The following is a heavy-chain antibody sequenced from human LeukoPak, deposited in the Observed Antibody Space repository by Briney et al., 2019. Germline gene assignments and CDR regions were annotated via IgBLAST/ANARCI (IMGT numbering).Heavy chain of an antibody. V-gene: IGHV1-24*01. J-gene: IGHJ6*03. CDR2: FDPEDGET. CDR1: GYTLTELS. D-gene: IGHD2-15*01. Sequence: ASVKVSCKVSGYTLTELSIHWVRQAPGKGLEWMGGFDPEDGETIYAQKFQGRVTMTEDTSTDTAYMELNSLRSEDTAVYYCATGDINTLPDRYYFYMDVWGKGTTVTVSS. CDR3: ATGDINTLPDRYYFYMDV.